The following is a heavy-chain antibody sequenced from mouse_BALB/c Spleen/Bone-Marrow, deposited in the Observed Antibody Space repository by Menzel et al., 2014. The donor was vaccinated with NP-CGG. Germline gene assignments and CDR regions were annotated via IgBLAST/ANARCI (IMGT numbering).Heavy chain of an antibody. J-gene: IGHJ2*01. CDR3: ARNWYYFDY. Sequence: EVNVVESGGGIVQSGGSRKLSCAASGFTFSNFGIHWLRQAPEKGLEWVAYISSGSTSIYYADTVKGRFTVSRDNPKSTLFLQMASLRSEDSAVYYCARNWYYFDYWGQGTTLTVSS. CDR2: ISSGSTSI. D-gene: IGHD4-1*01. CDR1: GFTFSNFG. V-gene: IGHV5-17*02.